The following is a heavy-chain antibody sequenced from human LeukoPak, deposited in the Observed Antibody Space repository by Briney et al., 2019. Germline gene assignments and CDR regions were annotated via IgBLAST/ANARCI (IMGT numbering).Heavy chain of an antibody. CDR3: ARDDVTTNGGVIADSRLFDI. D-gene: IGHD2-8*02. Sequence: GGSLRLSCAASGFTFSSYSMNWVRQAPGKGLEWVSSISSSSTYIYYADSVRGRFTISRDNAKNSLYLQMNSLRGEDTALYYCARDDVTTNGGVIADSRLFDIWGQGTMVTVSS. CDR1: GFTFSSYS. J-gene: IGHJ3*02. CDR2: ISSSSTYI. V-gene: IGHV3-21*01.